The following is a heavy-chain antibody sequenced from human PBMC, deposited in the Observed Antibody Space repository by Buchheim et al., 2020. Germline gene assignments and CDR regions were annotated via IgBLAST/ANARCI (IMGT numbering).Heavy chain of an antibody. CDR1: GFSFSSFD. CDR2: ISSGGNTV. J-gene: IGHJ6*02. Sequence: EVQLVESGGNLVQPGGSLRLSCAASGFSFSSFDLDWVRQAPGKGLEWVSYISSGGNTVHYVDSVKGRFTISRDDAKNSLYLQMNSLRVEDTAVYYCAKNVGWNPPNYYYGMDVWGQGTT. V-gene: IGHV3-48*03. D-gene: IGHD1-1*01. CDR3: AKNVGWNPPNYYYGMDV.